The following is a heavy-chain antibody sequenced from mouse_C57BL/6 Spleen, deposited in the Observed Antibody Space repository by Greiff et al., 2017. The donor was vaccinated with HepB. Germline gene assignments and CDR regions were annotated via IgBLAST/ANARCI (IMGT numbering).Heavy chain of an antibody. CDR1: GFTFSDYG. Sequence: EVKVVESGGGLVKPGGSLKLSCAASGFTFSDYGMHWVRQAPEKGLEWVAYISSGSSTIYYADTVKGRFTIARDNAKNTLFLQMTSLRSEDTAMYYCARPWIYDGYYGWFAYWGQGTLVTVSA. J-gene: IGHJ3*01. V-gene: IGHV5-17*01. D-gene: IGHD2-3*01. CDR2: ISSGSSTI. CDR3: ARPWIYDGYYGWFAY.